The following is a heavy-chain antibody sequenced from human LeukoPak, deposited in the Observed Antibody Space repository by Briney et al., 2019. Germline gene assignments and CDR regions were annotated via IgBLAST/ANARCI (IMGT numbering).Heavy chain of an antibody. J-gene: IGHJ1*01. Sequence: PGGSLRLSCAASGFTFSSYAMHWVRQAPGKGLEWVAVISSDGSNKYYADSMKGRFTISRDNSKNTLYLQMNSLRGEDTAVYSCARSPGSWYEGEYFQHWGQGTLVTVSS. V-gene: IGHV3-30*04. CDR3: ARSPGSWYEGEYFQH. CDR1: GFTFSSYA. D-gene: IGHD6-13*01. CDR2: ISSDGSNK.